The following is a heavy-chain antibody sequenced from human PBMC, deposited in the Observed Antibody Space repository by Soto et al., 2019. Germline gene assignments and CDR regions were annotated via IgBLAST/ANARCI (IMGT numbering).Heavy chain of an antibody. CDR3: ARDSPPIAS. CDR2: ISAYNGNT. CDR1: GYTFTSYA. D-gene: IGHD3-3*02. Sequence: QVQLVQSGAEVKKPGASVKVSCKASGYTFTSYAISWVRQAPGQGLEWMGWISAYNGNTNYAQNLQDRVTMTTDTSTSTVYMELRSLISDDTAVYYCARDSPPIASWGQGTLVTFSS. J-gene: IGHJ5*02. V-gene: IGHV1-18*01.